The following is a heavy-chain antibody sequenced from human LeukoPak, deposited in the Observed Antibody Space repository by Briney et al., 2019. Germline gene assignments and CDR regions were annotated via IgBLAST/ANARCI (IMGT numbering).Heavy chain of an antibody. D-gene: IGHD4-17*01. Sequence: SETLSLTCTVSGYSISSGYYWGWIRQPPGKGLEWIGSIYHSGSTYYNPSLKSRVTISVDTSKNQFSLKLSSVTAADTAVYYCARVPTVTFFDYWGQGTLVTVSS. CDR3: ARVPTVTFFDY. V-gene: IGHV4-38-2*02. J-gene: IGHJ4*02. CDR1: GYSISSGYY. CDR2: IYHSGST.